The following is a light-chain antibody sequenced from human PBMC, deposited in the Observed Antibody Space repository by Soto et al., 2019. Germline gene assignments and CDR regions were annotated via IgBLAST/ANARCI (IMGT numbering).Light chain of an antibody. V-gene: IGLV2-14*01. CDR3: SSYTSSTTPYV. Sequence: QSVLTQPHSVSGSPGQSVTISCTGTSVDVGAYDFVSWYQHHPGKAPKLMIYEVSHRPSGVSNRFSGSKSGNTASLTISGLQAEDEADYHCSSYTSSTTPYVFGTGTKVTVL. J-gene: IGLJ1*01. CDR2: EVS. CDR1: SVDVGAYDF.